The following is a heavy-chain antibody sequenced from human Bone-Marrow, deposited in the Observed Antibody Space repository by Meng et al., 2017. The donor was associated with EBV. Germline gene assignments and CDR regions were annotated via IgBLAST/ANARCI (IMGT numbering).Heavy chain of an antibody. CDR2: ISRGGSTI. CDR1: GFTFSDYY. D-gene: IGHD6-25*01. Sequence: GQLVESGGGLVKPGASLRPVCVASGFTFSDYYMSWIGQAPGKGLEWVSYISRGGSTIYYADSVKGRFTISRDNAKNSLYLQINSLRAEDTAVYYCAREKSTYIAAFDCWGQGTLVTVSS. V-gene: IGHV3-11*01. CDR3: AREKSTYIAAFDC. J-gene: IGHJ4*02.